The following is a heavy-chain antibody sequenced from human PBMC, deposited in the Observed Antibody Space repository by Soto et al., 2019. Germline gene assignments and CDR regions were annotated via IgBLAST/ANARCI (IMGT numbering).Heavy chain of an antibody. D-gene: IGHD3-22*01. CDR3: ARASRNYYDSSGYLYYFDY. Sequence: HPGGSLRLSCAASGFTFSNFAMTWVRQAPGKGLEWVSGISGSGGSTYYADSVKGRFTISRDNSKNTLYLQMNSLRAEDTAVYYCARASRNYYDSSGYLYYFDYWGQGTLVTVSS. CDR1: GFTFSNFA. J-gene: IGHJ4*02. CDR2: ISGSGGST. V-gene: IGHV3-23*01.